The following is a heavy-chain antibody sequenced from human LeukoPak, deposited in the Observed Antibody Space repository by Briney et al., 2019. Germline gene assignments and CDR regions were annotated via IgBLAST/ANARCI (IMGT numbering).Heavy chain of an antibody. V-gene: IGHV1-8*01. Sequence: GASVKVSCKASGYTFTSYDINWVRQAPGQGLEWMGWMNPNSGNTDYAQKFRGRVTMTRNTSISTAYMELSSLRSEDTAVYYCARGNERIFGGAANYYYYMDVWGKGTTVTVSS. D-gene: IGHD3-3*01. J-gene: IGHJ6*03. CDR3: ARGNERIFGGAANYYYYMDV. CDR2: MNPNSGNT. CDR1: GYTFTSYD.